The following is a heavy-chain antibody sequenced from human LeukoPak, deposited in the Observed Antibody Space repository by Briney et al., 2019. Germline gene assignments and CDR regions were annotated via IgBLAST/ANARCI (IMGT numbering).Heavy chain of an antibody. Sequence: PSETLSLTCAVYGGSFSGYYWSWIRQPPGKGLEWIGEINHSGSTNYNPSLKSRVTISVDTSKNQFFLKLTSVTAADTAVYYCARGPAAIHPWGQGTLVTVSS. CDR1: GGSFSGYY. V-gene: IGHV4-34*01. D-gene: IGHD2-2*01. J-gene: IGHJ5*02. CDR2: INHSGST. CDR3: ARGPAAIHP.